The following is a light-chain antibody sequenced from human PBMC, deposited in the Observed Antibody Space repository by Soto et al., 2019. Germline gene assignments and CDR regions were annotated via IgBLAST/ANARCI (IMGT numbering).Light chain of an antibody. CDR1: SSDVGGYNY. Sequence: QSALTQPASVSGSPGQSITIPCTGTSSDVGGYNYVSWYQQNPGKAPKLMIYDVNNRPSGVSNRFSGSKSANTASLTISGLQLEDEADYYCSSYTSSSTFVGFGGGTKRTVL. J-gene: IGLJ2*01. V-gene: IGLV2-14*01. CDR2: DVN. CDR3: SSYTSSSTFVG.